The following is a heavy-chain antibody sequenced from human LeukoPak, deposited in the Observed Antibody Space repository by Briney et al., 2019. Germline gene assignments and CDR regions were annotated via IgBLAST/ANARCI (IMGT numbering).Heavy chain of an antibody. CDR1: GFTFSSYG. Sequence: GGSLSLSCAASGFTFSSYGMHWVRQAAGRGLEWVSVIYIGGSTYYADSVKGRFTISRDNSKNTLYLQMNSLRAEDTAVYYCASSHLNHYGSGSYYNVKPENYFDYWGQGTLVTVSS. CDR3: ASSHLNHYGSGSYYNVKPENYFDY. D-gene: IGHD3-10*01. CDR2: IYIGGST. J-gene: IGHJ4*02. V-gene: IGHV3-NL1*01.